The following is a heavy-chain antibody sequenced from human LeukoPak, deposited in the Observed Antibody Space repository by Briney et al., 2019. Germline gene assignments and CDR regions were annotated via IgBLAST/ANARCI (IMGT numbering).Heavy chain of an antibody. Sequence: SETLSLTCAVYGGSFSGYYWSWIRQPPGKGLEWIGEINHSGSTNYNPSLKSRVTISVDTSKNQFSLKLSSVTAADTAVYYCARAVARQNVLRFLEWKRSYYYMDVWGKGTTVTVSS. CDR1: GGSFSGYY. CDR3: ARAVARQNVLRFLEWKRSYYYMDV. CDR2: INHSGST. J-gene: IGHJ6*03. D-gene: IGHD3-3*01. V-gene: IGHV4-34*01.